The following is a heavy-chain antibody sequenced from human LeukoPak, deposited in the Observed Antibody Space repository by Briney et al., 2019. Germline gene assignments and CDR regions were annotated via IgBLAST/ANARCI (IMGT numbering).Heavy chain of an antibody. CDR1: GYTFTGYY. V-gene: IGHV1-2*02. CDR3: ARDGTYYDILTGHPIEYYFDY. Sequence: ASVKVSCKASGYTFTGYYMHWVRQAPGQGLEWMGWINPNSGGTNYAQKFQGRVTMTRDTSISTAYMELSRLRSDDTAVSYCARDGTYYDILTGHPIEYYFDYWGQGTLVTASS. CDR2: INPNSGGT. J-gene: IGHJ4*02. D-gene: IGHD3-9*01.